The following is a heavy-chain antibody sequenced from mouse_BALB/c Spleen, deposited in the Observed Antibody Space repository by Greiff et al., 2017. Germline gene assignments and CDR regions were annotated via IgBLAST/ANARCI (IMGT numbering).Heavy chain of an antibody. V-gene: IGHV2-6-7*02. CDR1: GFSLTGYG. CDR3: ASIYDGYIYYYAMDY. J-gene: IGHJ4*01. CDR2: IWGDGST. D-gene: IGHD2-3*01. Sequence: VQLQESGPGLVAPSQSLSITCTVSGFSLTGYGVNWVRQPPGKGLEWLGMIWGDGSTDYNSALKSRLSISKDNSKSQVFLKMNSLQTDDTARYYCASIYDGYIYYYAMDYWGQGTSVTVSS.